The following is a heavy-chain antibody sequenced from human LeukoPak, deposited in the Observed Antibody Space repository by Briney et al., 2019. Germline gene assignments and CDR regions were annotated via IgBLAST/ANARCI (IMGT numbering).Heavy chain of an antibody. CDR2: IYYSGTT. Sequence: PSETLSLTCTVSGGSISSYYWRWIRQPPGKGLEWIGYIYYSGTTNYNPSLKSRVTISVDTSKNQFSLKLTSVTAADTAVYYCAGPLYYFDYWGQGTLVTVSS. CDR1: GGSISSYY. J-gene: IGHJ4*02. D-gene: IGHD2-15*01. CDR3: AGPLYYFDY. V-gene: IGHV4-59*01.